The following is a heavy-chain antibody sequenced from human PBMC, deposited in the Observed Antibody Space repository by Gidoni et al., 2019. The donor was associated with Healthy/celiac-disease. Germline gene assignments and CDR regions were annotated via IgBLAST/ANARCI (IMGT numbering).Heavy chain of an antibody. J-gene: IGHJ6*02. Sequence: EVQLVESGGGLVKPGGSLRLSCAASGFTFSNSWMSWVRQAPGKGLEWVGRIKSKTDGGTTDYAAPVKGRFTISRDDSKNTLYLQMNSRKTEDTAVYYCSSGIAAAYWDYYYGMDVWGQGTTVTVSS. CDR3: SSGIAAAYWDYYYGMDV. V-gene: IGHV3-15*01. CDR1: GFTFSNSW. D-gene: IGHD6-13*01. CDR2: IKSKTDGGTT.